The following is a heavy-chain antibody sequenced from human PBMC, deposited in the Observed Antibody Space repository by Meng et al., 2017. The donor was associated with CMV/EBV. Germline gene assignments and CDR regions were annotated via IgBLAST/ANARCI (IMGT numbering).Heavy chain of an antibody. Sequence: LRGYGRHGVRQAPGKGLEWVAGIWYDGSNKYYADSVKGRFTISRDNSKNTLYLQMNSLRAEDTAVYYCARDKYYYDSSGYYFYWYFDLWGRGTLVTVSS. D-gene: IGHD3-22*01. CDR2: IWYDGSNK. CDR3: ARDKYYYDSSGYYFYWYFDL. J-gene: IGHJ2*01. CDR1: LRGYG. V-gene: IGHV3-33*01.